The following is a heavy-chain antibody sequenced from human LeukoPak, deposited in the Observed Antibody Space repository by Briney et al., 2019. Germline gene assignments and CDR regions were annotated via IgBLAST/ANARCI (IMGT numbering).Heavy chain of an antibody. CDR2: IYYSGST. V-gene: IGHV4-61*01. D-gene: IGHD2-8*01. CDR3: ARVWRELYPIDY. J-gene: IGHJ4*02. CDR1: GGSFSSGSYY. Sequence: SETLSLTCTVSGGSFSSGSYYWSWIRQPPGKGLEWIGYIYYSGSTNYNPSLKSRVTISVDTSKSQFSLKLSSVTAADTAVYYCARVWRELYPIDYWGQGTLVTVSS.